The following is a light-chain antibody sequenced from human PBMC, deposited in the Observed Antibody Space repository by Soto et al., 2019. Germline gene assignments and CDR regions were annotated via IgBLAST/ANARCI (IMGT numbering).Light chain of an antibody. J-gene: IGKJ2*01. CDR2: GAS. CDR3: QQYGRSPPYT. CDR1: QSVSSSY. Sequence: EIVLTQSPGTLSLSPGERATLSCRASQSVSSSYLAWYQQKPGQAPRLHIYGASDKATGIPDRFSGSGSGTDFTLTISRLEPEDFAVYYCQQYGRSPPYTFGQGTKLEIK. V-gene: IGKV3-20*01.